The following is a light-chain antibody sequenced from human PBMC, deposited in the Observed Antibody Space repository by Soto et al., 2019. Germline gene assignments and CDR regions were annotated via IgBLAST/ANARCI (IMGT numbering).Light chain of an antibody. CDR2: AAS. Sequence: DIPLTQSPSFLSASVGDRVTITCRASQGISSYLAWYQQKPGKAPKLLIYAASTLQSGVPSRFSGSGSGTEFTLTISSLQPEDFATYYCQHLNGYPRTFGRGTKVEIK. CDR3: QHLNGYPRT. V-gene: IGKV1-9*01. J-gene: IGKJ1*01. CDR1: QGISSY.